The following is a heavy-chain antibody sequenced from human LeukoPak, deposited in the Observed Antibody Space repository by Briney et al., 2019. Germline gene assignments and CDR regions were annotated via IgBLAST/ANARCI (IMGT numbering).Heavy chain of an antibody. CDR1: GFTFSSYS. D-gene: IGHD3-3*01. J-gene: IGHJ4*02. CDR3: ARAPTIFGVAQAYYFDY. Sequence: GGSLRLSCAASGFTFSSYSMNWVRQAPGKGLEWVSYISSSSSTIYYADSVKGRFTISRDNAKNSLYLQMNSLRAEDTAVYYCARAPTIFGVAQAYYFDYWGQGTLVTVSS. CDR2: ISSSSSTI. V-gene: IGHV3-48*01.